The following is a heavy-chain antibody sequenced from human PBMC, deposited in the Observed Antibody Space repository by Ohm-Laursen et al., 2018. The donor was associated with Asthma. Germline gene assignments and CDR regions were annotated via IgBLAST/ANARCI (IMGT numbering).Heavy chain of an antibody. J-gene: IGHJ1*01. D-gene: IGHD1-26*01. CDR1: GFTFNRYA. V-gene: IGHV3-23*01. CDR3: ARIGPEWELPGREYSLHH. Sequence: SLRLSCSASGFTFNRYAVSWVRQAPGKGLEWVSTFSGGSGGTYYVDSVRGRFTISRDNSKSTLYLQMNSLRAEDTAVYYCARIGPEWELPGREYSLHHWGEGTLVTVSS. CDR2: FSGGSGGT.